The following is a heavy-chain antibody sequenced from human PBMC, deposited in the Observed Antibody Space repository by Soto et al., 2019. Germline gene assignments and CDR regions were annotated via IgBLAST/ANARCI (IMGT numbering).Heavy chain of an antibody. Sequence: GASVKVSCKASGYTFTSYAMHWVRQAPGQRLEWMGWINAGNGNTKYSQKFQGRVTITRDTSASTAYMELSSLRSEDTAVYYCARPSTTREVAWYYFDYWGQGTLVTVS. V-gene: IGHV1-3*01. CDR1: GYTFTSYA. CDR3: ARPSTTREVAWYYFDY. D-gene: IGHD5-12*01. CDR2: INAGNGNT. J-gene: IGHJ4*02.